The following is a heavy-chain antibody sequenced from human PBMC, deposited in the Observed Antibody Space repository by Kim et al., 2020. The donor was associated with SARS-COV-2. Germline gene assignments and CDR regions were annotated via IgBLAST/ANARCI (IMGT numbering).Heavy chain of an antibody. J-gene: IGHJ4*02. Sequence: SETLSLTCTVSGGSISSGGYYWSWIRQHPGKGLEWIGYIYYSGSTYYNPSLKSRVTISVDTSKNQFSLKLSSVTAADTAVYYCARVPGTIFGVVTNWGQGTLVTVSS. CDR3: ARVPGTIFGVVTN. D-gene: IGHD3-3*01. V-gene: IGHV4-31*03. CDR2: IYYSGST. CDR1: GGSISSGGYY.